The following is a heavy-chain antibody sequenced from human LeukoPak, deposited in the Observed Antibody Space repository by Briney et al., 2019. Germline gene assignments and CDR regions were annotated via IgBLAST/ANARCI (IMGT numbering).Heavy chain of an antibody. CDR3: VGAYGSGSYYKMTYFRPYYYYGMDV. Sequence: SQTLSLTCAVYGGSFSGYYWSWIRQPPGKGLEWIGEINHSGSTNYNPSLKSRVTISVDTSKNQFSLKLSSVTAADTAVYYCVGAYGSGSYYKMTYFRPYYYYGMDVWGQGTTVTVSS. J-gene: IGHJ6*02. CDR2: INHSGST. D-gene: IGHD3-10*01. CDR1: GGSFSGYY. V-gene: IGHV4-34*01.